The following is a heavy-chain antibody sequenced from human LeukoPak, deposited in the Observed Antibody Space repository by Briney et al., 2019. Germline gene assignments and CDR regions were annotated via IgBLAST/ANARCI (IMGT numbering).Heavy chain of an antibody. V-gene: IGHV4-59*08. CDR1: GGSLSSYY. CDR2: IYYSGST. D-gene: IGHD4-17*01. Sequence: SETLSLTCTVSGGSLSSYYWSWLRQPPGKGLEWIGYIYYSGSTNYNPSLKSRVTISVDTSKNQFSLKLSSVTAADTAVYYCARHSPGYGDYVPYYYYAMDVWGQGTTVTVSS. CDR3: ARHSPGYGDYVPYYYYAMDV. J-gene: IGHJ6*02.